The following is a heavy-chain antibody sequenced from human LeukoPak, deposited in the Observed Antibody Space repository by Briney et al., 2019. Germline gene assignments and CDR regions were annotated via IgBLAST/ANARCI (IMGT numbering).Heavy chain of an antibody. CDR3: ARVPILVRSFDP. CDR2: INPNSGGT. Sequence: ASVKVSCKASGYTFTGYYMHWVRQAPGQGLEWMGWINPNSGGTNYAQKFQGRVTMTRDTSISTAYMELSRLRSDDAAVYCCARVPILVRSFDPWGQGTLVTVSS. J-gene: IGHJ5*02. V-gene: IGHV1-2*02. D-gene: IGHD3-9*01. CDR1: GYTFTGYY.